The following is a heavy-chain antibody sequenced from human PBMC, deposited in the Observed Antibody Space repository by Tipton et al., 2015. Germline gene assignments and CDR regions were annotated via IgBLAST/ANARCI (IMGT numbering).Heavy chain of an antibody. Sequence: GSLRLSCSAAGFTLSRYAMNWVRQAPGKGLEYVSAITTNGYSTYYADSVRGRFTISRDNSKNTLYLQMSSLRTEDTAVYYCVKGPEKIDFGDYSWGQGTLVTVSA. J-gene: IGHJ4*02. CDR3: VKGPEKIDFGDYS. D-gene: IGHD4-17*01. V-gene: IGHV3-64D*08. CDR2: ITTNGYST. CDR1: GFTLSRYA.